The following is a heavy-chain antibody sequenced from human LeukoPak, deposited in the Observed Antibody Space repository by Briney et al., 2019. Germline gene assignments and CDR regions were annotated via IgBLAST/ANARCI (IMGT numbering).Heavy chain of an antibody. CDR3: ARYRAFDI. Sequence: SETLSLTCTVSGGSISSYYWSWIRQPPGEGLEWIGYINNGITNYNPSLGSRVTISVDMSTNQFSLKLTSVTAADTAIYYCARYRAFDIWGRGTLVTVSS. CDR2: INNGIT. CDR1: GGSISSYY. V-gene: IGHV4-59*01. J-gene: IGHJ3*02.